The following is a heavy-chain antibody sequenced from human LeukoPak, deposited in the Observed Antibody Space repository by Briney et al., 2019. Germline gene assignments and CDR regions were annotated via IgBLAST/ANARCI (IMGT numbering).Heavy chain of an antibody. CDR2: ISGNNDNP. V-gene: IGHV1-18*01. CDR3: ARDGTSTDDY. CDR1: GYTFSNVA. J-gene: IGHJ4*02. D-gene: IGHD1-26*01. Sequence: EASVKVSCKASGYTFSNVAISWVRQAPGQGLEWMGWISGNNDNPNYGQKFQGRFTVTTDSSTSTTYMELRNLRSDDTAVYYCARDGTSTDDYWGQGTLVTVSS.